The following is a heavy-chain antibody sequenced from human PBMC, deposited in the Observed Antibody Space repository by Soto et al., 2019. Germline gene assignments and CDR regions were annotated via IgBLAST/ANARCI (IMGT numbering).Heavy chain of an antibody. V-gene: IGHV1-18*01. CDR3: ARVLRGVVNWFDP. CDR1: GDTFTNFG. CDR2: IATYNSNI. Sequence: HLVQSGPEVKQPGASVTVSCKTSGDTFTNFGLSWVRQAPGQGLEWMGWIATYNSNINYAQKFQGRLTLTTDTSTSTAYMEMKRLGYDDTAVYYCARVLRGVVNWFDPWGQGTLVTVSS. J-gene: IGHJ5*02. D-gene: IGHD3-10*01.